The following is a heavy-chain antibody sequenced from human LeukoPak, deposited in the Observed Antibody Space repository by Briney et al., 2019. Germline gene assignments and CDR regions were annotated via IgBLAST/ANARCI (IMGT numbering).Heavy chain of an antibody. CDR2: ISAYNGNT. CDR3: ARVRDSSGWYYFDY. CDR1: GYTFTSYG. Sequence: ASVKVSCKASGYTFTSYGISWVRQAPGQGLEWMGWISAYNGNTNYAQKLQGRVTMTTGTSTSTAYMELRSLRSDDTAVYYCARVRDSSGWYYFDYWGQGTLVTVSS. D-gene: IGHD6-19*01. J-gene: IGHJ4*02. V-gene: IGHV1-18*01.